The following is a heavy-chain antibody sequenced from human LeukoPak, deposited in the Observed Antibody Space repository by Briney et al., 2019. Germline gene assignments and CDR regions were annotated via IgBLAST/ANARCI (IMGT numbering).Heavy chain of an antibody. V-gene: IGHV4-4*02. D-gene: IGHD3-10*01. CDR3: VVLWFGELRNPYFDY. CDR1: GGSISSSNW. CDR2: IYHSGST. Sequence: SETLPLTCAVSGGSISSSNWWSWVRQPPGKGLEWIGEIYHSGSTNYNPSLKSRVTISVDRSKNQFSLKLTSVTAADTAVYYCVVLWFGELRNPYFDYWGQGTLVTVSS. J-gene: IGHJ4*02.